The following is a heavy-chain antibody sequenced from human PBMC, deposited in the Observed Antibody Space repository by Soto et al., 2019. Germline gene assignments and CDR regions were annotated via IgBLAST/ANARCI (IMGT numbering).Heavy chain of an antibody. J-gene: IGHJ6*03. CDR3: ASGKSQMTQDRMGFYYYMDV. D-gene: IGHD1-1*01. CDR1: GITFNNYT. Sequence: QVQLVQSGAEVKKPGSSVKISCTASGITFNNYTFSWVRRAPGQGLKWMGRVIPLLDASNYAEKFQDRVTITADRSTSTAYMELSGLKSEDSAIYYCASGKSQMTQDRMGFYYYMDVWGKGTTITVSS. CDR2: VIPLLDAS. V-gene: IGHV1-69*08.